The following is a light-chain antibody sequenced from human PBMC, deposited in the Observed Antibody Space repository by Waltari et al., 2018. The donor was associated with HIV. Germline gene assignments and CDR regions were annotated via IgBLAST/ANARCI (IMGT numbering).Light chain of an antibody. Sequence: QSVLTQPPSASGTPGQRVTISCSGSSSNIGSNYVYWYQQLPGTAPKLLIYRNNRRPSGVPYRFSGSKSGTSASLAISGLRSEDEADYYCAAWDDSLTVVYVFGTGTKVTVL. CDR2: RNN. V-gene: IGLV1-47*01. CDR3: AAWDDSLTVVYV. J-gene: IGLJ1*01. CDR1: SSNIGSNY.